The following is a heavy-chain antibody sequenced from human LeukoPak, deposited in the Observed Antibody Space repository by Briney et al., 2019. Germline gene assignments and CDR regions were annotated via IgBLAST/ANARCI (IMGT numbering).Heavy chain of an antibody. CDR2: MNPNSGNT. CDR1: GYTFTSYD. D-gene: IGHD6-25*01. CDR3: ARGGNAYSSGSSDY. Sequence: ASVKVSCKASGYTFTSYDINWVRQATGQGLEWMGWMNPNSGNTGYAQKFLGRVTITRNTSISTAYMELSSLRSEDTAVYYCARGGNAYSSGSSDYWGQGTLVTVSS. J-gene: IGHJ4*02. V-gene: IGHV1-8*03.